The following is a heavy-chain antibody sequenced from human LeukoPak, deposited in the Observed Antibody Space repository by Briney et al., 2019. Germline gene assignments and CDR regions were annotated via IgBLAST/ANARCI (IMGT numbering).Heavy chain of an antibody. J-gene: IGHJ4*02. Sequence: SVKVSCKASGGTFSSYAISWVRQAPGQGLEWMGGIIPIFGTANYAQKFQGRVTITADESTSTAYMELSSLRSEDTAVYYCARVPVRGVIITTYFDYWGQGTLVTVSS. CDR2: IIPIFGTA. CDR1: GGTFSSYA. D-gene: IGHD3-10*01. V-gene: IGHV1-69*13. CDR3: ARVPVRGVIITTYFDY.